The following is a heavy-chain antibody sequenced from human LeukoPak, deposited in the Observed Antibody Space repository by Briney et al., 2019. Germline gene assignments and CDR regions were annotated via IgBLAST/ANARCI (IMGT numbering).Heavy chain of an antibody. CDR2: IIPNSGNT. CDR3: ARGITMVRGVIRFDP. J-gene: IGHJ5*02. CDR1: GYTFTSYD. D-gene: IGHD3-10*01. Sequence: ASVKVSCKACGYTFTSYDIKWVRQATGQGLEWMGWIIPNSGNTGYAQKFQGKVTMIRNTSISTAYMELSSLRSEDTAVYYCARGITMVRGVIRFDPWGKGTLVTVSS. V-gene: IGHV1-8*01.